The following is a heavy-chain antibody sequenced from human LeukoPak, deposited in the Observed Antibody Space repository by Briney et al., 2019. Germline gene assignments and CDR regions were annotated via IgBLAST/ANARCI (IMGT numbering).Heavy chain of an antibody. CDR2: IIPILGIA. J-gene: IGHJ5*02. D-gene: IGHD5-24*01. CDR1: GGTFSSYA. Sequence: ASVKVSCKASGGTFSSYAISWVRQAPGQGLEWMGRIIPILGIANYAQKFQGRVTITADKSTSTAYMELSSLRSEDTAVYYCARVIAPRSKDMATIVAWNPFDPWGQGTLVTVSS. V-gene: IGHV1-69*04. CDR3: ARVIAPRSKDMATIVAWNPFDP.